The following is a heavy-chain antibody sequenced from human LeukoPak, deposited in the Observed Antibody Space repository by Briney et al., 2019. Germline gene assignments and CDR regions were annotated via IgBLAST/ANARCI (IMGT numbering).Heavy chain of an antibody. CDR2: IYYSGST. CDR1: GGSISSYY. J-gene: IGHJ2*01. D-gene: IGHD4-17*01. CDR3: ARAPPYGEGNWYFDL. Sequence: PSETLSLTCTVSGGSISSYYWSWIRQPPGKGLEWIGYIYYSGSTNYNPSLKSRVTISVDTSKNQFSLKLSSVTAADTAVYYCARAPPYGEGNWYFDLWGRGTLVTVSS. V-gene: IGHV4-59*01.